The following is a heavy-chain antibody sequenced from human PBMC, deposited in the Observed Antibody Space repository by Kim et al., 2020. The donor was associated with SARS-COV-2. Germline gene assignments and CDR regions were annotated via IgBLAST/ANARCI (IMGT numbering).Heavy chain of an antibody. J-gene: IGHJ6*02. CDR3: ARDSPGRDYYYYGMDV. V-gene: IGHV4-59*01. Sequence: SIKSRVTISVDTSKNQFSLKLSSVTAADTAVYYCARDSPGRDYYYYGMDVWGQGTTVTVSS. D-gene: IGHD3-10*01.